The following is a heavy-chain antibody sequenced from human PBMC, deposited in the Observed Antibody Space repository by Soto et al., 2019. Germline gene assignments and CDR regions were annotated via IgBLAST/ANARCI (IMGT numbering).Heavy chain of an antibody. CDR2: INHSGST. CDR1: GGSFSGYY. J-gene: IGHJ5*02. Sequence: QVQLQQWGAGLLKPSETLSLTCAVYGGSFSGYYWSWIRQPPGKGLEWIGEINHSGSTNYNPSLKNRVSTSVDTSKNQFSLKLSSVTGADTAVYYCARGVDNDWFDPWGQGTLVTVSS. V-gene: IGHV4-34*01. CDR3: ARGVDNDWFDP.